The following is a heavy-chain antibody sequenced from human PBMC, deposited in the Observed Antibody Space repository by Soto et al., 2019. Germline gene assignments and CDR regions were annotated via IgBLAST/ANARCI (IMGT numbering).Heavy chain of an antibody. J-gene: IGHJ5*02. CDR1: GGSINSGNSY. CDR3: ARYYHDTNTYRSNWFDP. V-gene: IGHV4-30-4*01. CDR2: MSYSGNT. Sequence: QVQLQESGPGLVKPSQTLSLTCTVSGGSINSGNSYWTWIRQSPGRGLEWIVYMSYSGNTYYNPSLKDRVTISLDTSKNQFSLKWSSMTAADTAVYFCARYYHDTNTYRSNWFDPWGQGTLVTVSS. D-gene: IGHD3-22*01.